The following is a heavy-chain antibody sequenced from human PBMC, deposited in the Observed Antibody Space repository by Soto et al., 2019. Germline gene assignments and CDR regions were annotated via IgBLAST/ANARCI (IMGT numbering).Heavy chain of an antibody. Sequence: QVHLVESGGGVVQPGRSLRLSCAASGFTFSNYAMHWVRQAPGKGLECVAVISYDGSNKYYADSVKGRFTISRDKSKNTLYLQMNSLRPEDTAMYYCARDFYSNPYYFDYWGQGTLVTVSS. CDR2: ISYDGSNK. CDR1: GFTFSNYA. V-gene: IGHV3-30-3*01. D-gene: IGHD4-4*01. CDR3: ARDFYSNPYYFDY. J-gene: IGHJ4*02.